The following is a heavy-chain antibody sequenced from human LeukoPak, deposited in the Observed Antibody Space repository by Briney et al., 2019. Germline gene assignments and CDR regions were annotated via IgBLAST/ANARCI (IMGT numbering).Heavy chain of an antibody. CDR1: GFTDSSNY. CDR2: IYSGGST. CDR3: ARDTARGGSYIEY. J-gene: IGHJ4*02. V-gene: IGHV3-53*01. Sequence: PGGSLRLSCAASGFTDSSNYMRWVRQAPGKGLEWVSVIYSGGSTYYADSVKGRFTISRDNAKNILYLQMNSLRAEDTAVYYCARDTARGGSYIEYWGQGTLVTVSS. D-gene: IGHD1-26*01.